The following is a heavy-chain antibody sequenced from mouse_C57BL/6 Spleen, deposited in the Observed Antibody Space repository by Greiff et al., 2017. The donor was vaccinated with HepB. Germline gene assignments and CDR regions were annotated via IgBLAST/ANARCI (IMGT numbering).Heavy chain of an antibody. CDR2: IYPGDGDT. D-gene: IGHD1-1*01. V-gene: IGHV1-82*01. Sequence: QVQLQQSGPELVKPGASVKISCKASGYAFSSSWMNWVKQRPGKGLEWIGRIYPGDGDTNSNGKFKGKATLTADKSSSTAYMQLSSLTSEDSAVYFCAREDLYYYGSSFYAMDYWGQGTSVTVSS. CDR1: GYAFSSSW. CDR3: AREDLYYYGSSFYAMDY. J-gene: IGHJ4*01.